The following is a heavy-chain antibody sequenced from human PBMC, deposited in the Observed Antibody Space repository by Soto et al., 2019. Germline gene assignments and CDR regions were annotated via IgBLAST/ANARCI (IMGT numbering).Heavy chain of an antibody. CDR2: IYHSGST. D-gene: IGHD3-16*02. V-gene: IGHV4-4*02. CDR1: SGSISSSTW. CDR3: ASTRVIEHYYYYMDG. J-gene: IGHJ6*03. Sequence: SETLSLTCAVSSGSISSSTWWSWVRQPPGKGLEWIGEIYHSGSTNYNPSLKSRVTISVDKSKNQFSLKLSSVTAADTAVYYCASTRVIEHYYYYMDGWGKGTTVTVSS.